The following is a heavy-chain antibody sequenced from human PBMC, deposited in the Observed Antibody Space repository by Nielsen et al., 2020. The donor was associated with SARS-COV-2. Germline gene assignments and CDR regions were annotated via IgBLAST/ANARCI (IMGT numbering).Heavy chain of an antibody. V-gene: IGHV3-30*18. J-gene: IGHJ6*02. CDR3: AKDGGDYYYYGMDV. Sequence: GESLKISCAASGFTFSSYGMHWVRQAPGKGLEWVAVISYDGSNKYYADSVKGRFTISRDNSKNTLYLQMNSLRAEDTAVYYCAKDGGDYYYYGMDVWGQGTTVTVSS. CDR1: GFTFSSYG. CDR2: ISYDGSNK. D-gene: IGHD3-16*01.